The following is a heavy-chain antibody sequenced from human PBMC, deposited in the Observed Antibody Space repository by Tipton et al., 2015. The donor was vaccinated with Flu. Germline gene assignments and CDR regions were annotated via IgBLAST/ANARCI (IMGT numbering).Heavy chain of an antibody. CDR1: GYTFTNFG. D-gene: IGHD1-26*01. V-gene: IGHV1-18*01. CDR2: ISGYNGDT. Sequence: QLVQSGVEVKKPGASVKVSCKASGYTFTNFGITWVRQAPGQGLEWMGWISGYNGDTNYAEKLQGRVTMTTDASTHTAYMELRSLKSDDTAMYYCARDRGGYNIHLEYHYYYGMDVWGQGTTVPFSS. CDR3: ARDRGGYNIHLEYHYYYGMDV. J-gene: IGHJ6*02.